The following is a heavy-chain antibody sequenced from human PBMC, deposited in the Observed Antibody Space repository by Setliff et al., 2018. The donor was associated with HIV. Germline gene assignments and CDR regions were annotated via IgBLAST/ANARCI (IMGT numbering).Heavy chain of an antibody. CDR1: EFIILANK. CDR2: ISPDNGAA. CDR3: ALPRVFDSFHV. J-gene: IGHJ3*01. V-gene: IGHV1-2*06. Sequence: ASVKVSCKATEFIILANKMNWVRQAPGQGLEWIGRISPDNGAAEYAPQFQGRVIMTVDTSISTAYLEIPRLTSDDAAVYYCALPRVFDSFHVWGQGTIVTVSS.